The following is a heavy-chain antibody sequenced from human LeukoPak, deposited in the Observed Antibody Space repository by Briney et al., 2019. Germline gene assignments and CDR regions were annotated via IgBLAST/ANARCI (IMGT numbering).Heavy chain of an antibody. CDR3: ARDIPGSSGYFNDAFDM. J-gene: IGHJ3*02. D-gene: IGHD3-22*01. V-gene: IGHV1-69*05. CDR1: GGTFSSYA. CDR2: IIPIFHTT. Sequence: ASVKVSCKASGGTFSSYAISWVRQAPGQGLEWMGRIIPIFHTTNYAQKFQGRVTITTEQSTSTAYMELSSLRSEDTAVYYGARDIPGSSGYFNDAFDMWGQGTMVTVSS.